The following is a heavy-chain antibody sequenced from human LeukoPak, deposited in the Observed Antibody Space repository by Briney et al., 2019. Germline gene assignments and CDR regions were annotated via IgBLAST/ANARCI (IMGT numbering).Heavy chain of an antibody. V-gene: IGHV3-53*01. D-gene: IGHD6-19*01. CDR3: ARDQRGWSSLGYLYYYMDV. CDR2: IYSGGST. CDR1: GFTVSSNY. J-gene: IGHJ6*03. Sequence: PGGSLRLSCAASGFTVSSNYMNWVRQAPGKGLEWVSVIYSGGSTYYADSVKGRFIISRDSSKNTLYLQMNSLRAEDTAVYYCARDQRGWSSLGYLYYYMDVWGKGTTVTISS.